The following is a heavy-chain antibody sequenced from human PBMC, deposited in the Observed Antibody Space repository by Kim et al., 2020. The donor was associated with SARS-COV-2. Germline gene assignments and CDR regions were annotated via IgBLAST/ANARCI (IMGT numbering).Heavy chain of an antibody. V-gene: IGHV5-51*01. CDR1: GYSFTNYW. J-gene: IGHJ4*02. CDR3: ARRYYDSSGFEYFDY. Sequence: GESLKISCKGSGYSFTNYWIGGVRQVPGEGLEWMGIIYPPDSDNIYSPSFQGQVTISAEKSINTAYLQWSSRRASDTAMEYCARRYYDSSGFEYFDYWGQ. D-gene: IGHD3-22*01. CDR2: IYPPDSDN.